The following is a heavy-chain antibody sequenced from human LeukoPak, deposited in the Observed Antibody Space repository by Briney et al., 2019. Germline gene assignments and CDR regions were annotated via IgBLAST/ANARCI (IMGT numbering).Heavy chain of an antibody. D-gene: IGHD3-9*01. CDR1: GFIFSTCA. CDR2: ISPSGDTS. V-gene: IGHV3-23*01. CDR3: AKGKMTAYLSWFDP. J-gene: IGHJ5*02. Sequence: PGGSLRLSCAASGFIFSTCAMSWVRQAPGKGLEWVSVISPSGDTSYYADSVKGRFTISRDNSRNTLNLQMSSLRAEDTAIYYCAKGKMTAYLSWFDPWGQGTLVTVSS.